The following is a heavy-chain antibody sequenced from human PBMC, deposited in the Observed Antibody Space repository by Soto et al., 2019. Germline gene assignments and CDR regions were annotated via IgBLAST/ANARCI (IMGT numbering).Heavy chain of an antibody. CDR2: ITDTGGDT. CDR1: GFTFSNFV. CDR3: TKASSDRHHMDV. Sequence: GGSLRLSCAASGFTFSNFVMRWVRQTPGKGLEWVSTITDTGGDTYYTDSVKGRFTISRDNSKNTLYLQMTSLRAEDTALYYCTKASSDRHHMDVWGQGTTVTVSS. J-gene: IGHJ6*02. V-gene: IGHV3-23*01.